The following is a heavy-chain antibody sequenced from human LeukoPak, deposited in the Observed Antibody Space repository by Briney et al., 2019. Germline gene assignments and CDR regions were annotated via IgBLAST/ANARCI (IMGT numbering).Heavy chain of an antibody. Sequence: GGSLRLSCAASGFTFSSYEMNWVRQAPGKGLEWVSYISSSGSTIYYADSVKGRFTISRDNVKNSLYLQMNSLRAEDTAVYYCARDLSGYDYFDYWGQGTLVTVSS. J-gene: IGHJ4*02. CDR3: ARDLSGYDYFDY. D-gene: IGHD5-12*01. CDR1: GFTFSSYE. CDR2: ISSSGSTI. V-gene: IGHV3-48*03.